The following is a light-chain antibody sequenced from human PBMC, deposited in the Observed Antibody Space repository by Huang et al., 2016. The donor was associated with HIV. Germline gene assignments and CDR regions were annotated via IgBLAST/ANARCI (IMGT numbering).Light chain of an antibody. CDR2: DAS. V-gene: IGKV1-33*01. CDR1: QDISNY. J-gene: IGKJ1*01. Sequence: DIQMTQSPSSLSASVGDRVTITCQASQDISNYLNWYQQKPGKAPKLLIYDASNLETGGPSRFSGGGSGTDFALTITSRQPEDVATYYCQQYDSLPPAFGQGTKVEIK. CDR3: QQYDSLPPA.